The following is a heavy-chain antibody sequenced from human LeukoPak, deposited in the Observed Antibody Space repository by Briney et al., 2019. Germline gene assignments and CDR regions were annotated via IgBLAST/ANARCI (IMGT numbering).Heavy chain of an antibody. CDR3: ASGYNSGCSLDY. CDR1: GYSFSNFH. Sequence: ASVKVSCKASGYSFSNFHINWVRQASGQGLEWIGWVSPKTGDRGYALKFQGRVTITADESTSTAYMELSSLRSEDTAVYYCASGYNSGCSLDYWGQGTLVTVSS. D-gene: IGHD5-24*01. CDR2: VSPKTGDR. V-gene: IGHV1-8*01. J-gene: IGHJ4*02.